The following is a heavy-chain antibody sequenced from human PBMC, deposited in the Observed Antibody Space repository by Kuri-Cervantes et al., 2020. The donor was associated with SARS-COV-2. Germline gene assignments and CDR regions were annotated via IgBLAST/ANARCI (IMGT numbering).Heavy chain of an antibody. D-gene: IGHD3-3*01. CDR2: ISGSGGST. Sequence: GESLKISCAASGFTFSSYAMSWVRQAPGKGLEWVSAISGSGGSTYYADSVKGRFTISRDNSKNTLYLQMNSLRAEDTAVYYCARDGITIFGVVYYYGMDVWGQGTTVTVSS. V-gene: IGHV3-23*01. J-gene: IGHJ6*02. CDR3: ARDGITIFGVVYYYGMDV. CDR1: GFTFSSYA.